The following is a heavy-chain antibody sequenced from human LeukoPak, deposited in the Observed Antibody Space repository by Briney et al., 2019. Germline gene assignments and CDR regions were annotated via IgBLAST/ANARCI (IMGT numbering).Heavy chain of an antibody. CDR1: GFTFDDYT. CDR3: AKEGVLRFRTYYFDY. CDR2: ISWDGGST. V-gene: IGHV3-43*01. D-gene: IGHD3-3*01. Sequence: GGSLRLSCAASGFTFDDYTMHWVRQAPGKGLEWVSLISWDGGSTYYADSVKGRFTISRDNSKNSLYLQMNSLRAEDTAVYYCAKEGVLRFRTYYFDYWGQGTLVTVSS. J-gene: IGHJ4*02.